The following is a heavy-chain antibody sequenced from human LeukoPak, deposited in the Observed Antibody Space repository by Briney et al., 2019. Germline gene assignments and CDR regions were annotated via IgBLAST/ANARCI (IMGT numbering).Heavy chain of an antibody. CDR1: GGSFSGYY. J-gene: IGHJ4*02. CDR3: ARGRGAAAGSTLDY. V-gene: IGHV4-34*01. D-gene: IGHD6-13*01. CDR2: INHSGST. Sequence: SETLSLTCAVYGGSFSGYYWSWIRQPPGKGLEWIGEINHSGSTNYNPSLKSRVTISVDTSKNQFSLKLSSVTAADTAVHHCARGRGAAAGSTLDYWGQGTLVTVSS.